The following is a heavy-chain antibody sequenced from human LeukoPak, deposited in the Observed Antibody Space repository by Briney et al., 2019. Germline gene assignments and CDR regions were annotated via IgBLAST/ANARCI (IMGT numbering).Heavy chain of an antibody. J-gene: IGHJ4*02. CDR3: ARGGRSLGFYDY. V-gene: IGHV4-39*07. CDR1: GGSISSSSYY. D-gene: IGHD3-3*01. Sequence: SETLSLTCTVSGGSISSSSYYWGWIRQPPGKGLEWIGGIYHSGSTYYNPSLKSRVTISVDKSKNQFSLKLSSVTAADTAVYYCARGGRSLGFYDYWGQGTLVTVSS. CDR2: IYHSGST.